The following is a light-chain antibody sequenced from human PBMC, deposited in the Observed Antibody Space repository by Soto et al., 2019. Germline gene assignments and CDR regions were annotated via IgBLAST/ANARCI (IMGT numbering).Light chain of an antibody. V-gene: IGKV3-15*01. Sequence: EIVMTQSPATLSVSPGERATLSCRASQSVSSNLAWYQQKPGQAPRLLIYGASTRATGIPARFSGSGSGTEFTCTISSLQSEDFAVYYCQQYNNWPLWTFGQGTKVEIK. CDR3: QQYNNWPLWT. CDR2: GAS. J-gene: IGKJ1*01. CDR1: QSVSSN.